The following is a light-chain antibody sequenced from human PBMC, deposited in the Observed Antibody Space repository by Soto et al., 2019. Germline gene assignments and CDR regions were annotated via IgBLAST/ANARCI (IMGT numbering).Light chain of an antibody. V-gene: IGLV2-14*03. CDR1: SADIGAFNY. CDR3: SSYSTSSALV. Sequence: QSVLTQPASVSGSPGQSITISCAGTSADIGAFNYVSWYQHHPDKAPKLLIYDVSDRPSGVSTRFSASKSANTASLTISGLQADDEADYYCSSYSTSSALVFGGGTKVTVL. J-gene: IGLJ6*01. CDR2: DVS.